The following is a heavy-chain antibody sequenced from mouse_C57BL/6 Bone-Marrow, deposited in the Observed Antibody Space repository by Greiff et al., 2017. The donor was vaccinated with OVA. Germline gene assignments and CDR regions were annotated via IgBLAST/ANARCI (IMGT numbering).Heavy chain of an antibody. CDR1: GYTFTDYY. J-gene: IGHJ2*01. CDR2: INPNNGGT. Sequence: EVQLQQSGPELVKPGASVKISCKASGYTFTDYYMNWVKQSHGKSLEWIGDINPNNGGTSYNQKFKGKATLTVDKSSSTAYMELRSLTSEDSAVYYCARVDYYGGSGYWGQGTTLTVSS. CDR3: ARVDYYGGSGY. V-gene: IGHV1-26*01. D-gene: IGHD1-1*01.